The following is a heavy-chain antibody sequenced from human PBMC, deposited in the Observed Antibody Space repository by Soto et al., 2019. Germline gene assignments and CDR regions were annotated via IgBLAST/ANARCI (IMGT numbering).Heavy chain of an antibody. CDR3: ARRFGDEKALDP. V-gene: IGHV1-2*02. D-gene: IGHD3-10*01. Sequence: QVQLVQSGAEVKKPGASVKVSCKASGYTFSDSYIHWVRQAPGQGLEWMGWMNPKSGGTNYAQKFQGRVTITRDTSISTAYMDLNSLRSDDTAMYYCARRFGDEKALDPWGQGTLVTVSS. CDR2: MNPKSGGT. J-gene: IGHJ5*02. CDR1: GYTFSDSY.